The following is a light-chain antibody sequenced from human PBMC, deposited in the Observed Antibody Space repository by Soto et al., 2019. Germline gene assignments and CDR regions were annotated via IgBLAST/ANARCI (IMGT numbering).Light chain of an antibody. V-gene: IGLV2-14*01. Sequence: QSVLTQPASVSGSPGQAITISCTGTSSDVGGYNYVSWYQQHPGKASKLMIYEVSNRPSGVSDRFSGSKSGNTASLTISGLQAEDEADYYRTSYTSSSTPVFGTGTKVTVL. CDR1: SSDVGGYNY. CDR2: EVS. CDR3: TSYTSSSTPV. J-gene: IGLJ1*01.